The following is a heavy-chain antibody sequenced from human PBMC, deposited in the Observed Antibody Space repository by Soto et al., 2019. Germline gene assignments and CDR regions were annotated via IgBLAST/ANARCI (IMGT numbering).Heavy chain of an antibody. CDR1: GASINSAEHY. CDR2: TYYSGGS. J-gene: IGHJ4*02. CDR3: ARLSGYDPAGAADK. V-gene: IGHV4-30-4*01. D-gene: IGHD5-12*01. Sequence: QVQLQESGPGLVKASQTLSLTCTLSGASINSAEHYWSWIRQPPGTGLEWIGYTYYSGGSYYNASLQSRVTISVDTSQNQFSLMLRSVTAADTAVYFCARLSGYDPAGAADKWGPGILVSVSS.